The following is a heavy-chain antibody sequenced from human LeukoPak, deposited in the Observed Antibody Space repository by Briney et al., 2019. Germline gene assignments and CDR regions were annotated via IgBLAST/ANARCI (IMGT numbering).Heavy chain of an antibody. Sequence: SETLSLTCTVSGGSISSYYWSWIRQPAGKGLEWIGRIYPSGNTNYNPSLKSRVSMSLDTSKKQFSLKLTSVTAADTAVYYCARGRRGTMIVVVTSFDYWGQGTLVTASS. V-gene: IGHV4-4*07. CDR3: ARGRRGTMIVVVTSFDY. CDR2: IYPSGNT. D-gene: IGHD3-22*01. J-gene: IGHJ4*02. CDR1: GGSISSYY.